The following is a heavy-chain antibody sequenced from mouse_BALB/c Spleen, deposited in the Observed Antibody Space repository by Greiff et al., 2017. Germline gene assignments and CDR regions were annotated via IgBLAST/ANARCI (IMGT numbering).Heavy chain of an antibody. Sequence: VQLVESGAELVKPGASVKLSCKASGYTFTSYYMYWVKQRPGQGLEWIGEINPSNGGTNFNEKFKSKATLTVDKSSSKAYMQLSSLTSEDSAVYYCTSYYDYDEKDYFDYWGQGTTLTVSS. CDR2: INPSNGGT. V-gene: IGHV1S81*02. J-gene: IGHJ2*01. D-gene: IGHD2-4*01. CDR3: TSYYDYDEKDYFDY. CDR1: GYTFTSYY.